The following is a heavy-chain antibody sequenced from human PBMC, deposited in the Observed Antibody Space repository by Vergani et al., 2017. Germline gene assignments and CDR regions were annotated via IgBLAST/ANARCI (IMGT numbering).Heavy chain of an antibody. D-gene: IGHD7-27*01. V-gene: IGHV3-23*01. CDR3: AKNADGLGIRHDAFDI. J-gene: IGHJ3*02. CDR2: ISGSVGST. CDR1: GFTFSSYA. Sequence: EVQLLESGGGLVQPGGSLSLSCAASGFTFSSYAMSWVRQPPWKGMEWVSAISGSVGSTYYADPVKGRFTISRDNSKNTLYRHMNSLRADDTAVYYCAKNADGLGIRHDAFDIWGQGTMVTVSS.